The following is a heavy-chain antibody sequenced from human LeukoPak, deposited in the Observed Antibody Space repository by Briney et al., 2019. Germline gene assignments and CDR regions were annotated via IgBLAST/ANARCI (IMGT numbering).Heavy chain of an antibody. CDR1: GGPISNYY. CDR3: ARSPRGGTKTYFDY. D-gene: IGHD1-14*01. J-gene: IGHJ4*02. V-gene: IGHV4-59*01. Sequence: SETLSLTCTVSGGPISNYYWSWIRQPPGKGLEWIGYIYYSGSTNYNPSLKSRVTISVDTSKNQFSLRLSSVTAADTAVYYSARSPRGGTKTYFDYWGQGTLVTVSP. CDR2: IYYSGST.